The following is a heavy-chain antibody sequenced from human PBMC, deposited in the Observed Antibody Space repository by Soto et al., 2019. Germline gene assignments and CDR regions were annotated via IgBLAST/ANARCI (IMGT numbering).Heavy chain of an antibody. J-gene: IGHJ4*02. Sequence: QVQLVESGGGVVQPGRSLRLSCAASGFTFSSYGMHWVRQAPGKGLEWVAVISYDGSNKYYADSVKGRLTISRDNSKNTLCRQRNSLRVEDTAVYYCAKGGRAGDQRGPFDYWGQGTLVTVSS. CDR2: ISYDGSNK. CDR1: GFTFSSYG. V-gene: IGHV3-30*18. D-gene: IGHD4-17*01. CDR3: AKGGRAGDQRGPFDY.